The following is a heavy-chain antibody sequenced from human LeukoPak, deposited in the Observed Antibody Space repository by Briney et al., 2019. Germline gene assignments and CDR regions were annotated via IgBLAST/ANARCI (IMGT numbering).Heavy chain of an antibody. CDR2: ISYDGTNN. V-gene: IGHV3-30*04. CDR1: GFTFSQYP. CDR3: ASLMVRGIRDFDH. Sequence: GRSLRLSCAASGFTFSQYPMHWVRQAPGKGLEWVAVISYDGTNNYRADSVKGRFTIFRDNANNTLYLQMNSLRPEDTAVYFCASLMVRGIRDFDHWGQGTLVTVSS. D-gene: IGHD3-10*01. J-gene: IGHJ4*02.